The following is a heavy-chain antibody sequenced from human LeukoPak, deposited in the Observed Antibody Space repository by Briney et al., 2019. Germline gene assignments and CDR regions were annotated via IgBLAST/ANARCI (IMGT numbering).Heavy chain of an antibody. V-gene: IGHV4-39*01. D-gene: IGHD3-9*01. CDR1: GGSISSSSYY. CDR3: ARTSPLRYFAAVTPSFDY. J-gene: IGHJ4*02. Sequence: PSETLSLTCTVSGGSISSSSYYWGWIRQPPGKGLEWIGSIYYSGSTYYNPSLKSRVTISVDTSKNQFSLKLSSVTAADTAVYYCARTSPLRYFAAVTPSFDYWGQGTLVTVSS. CDR2: IYYSGST.